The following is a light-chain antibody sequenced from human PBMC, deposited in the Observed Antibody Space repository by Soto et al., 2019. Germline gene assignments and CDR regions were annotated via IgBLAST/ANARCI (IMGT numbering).Light chain of an antibody. CDR2: GAS. CDR3: QQYASSPWT. J-gene: IGKJ1*01. CDR1: QSVSSN. V-gene: IGKV3-15*01. Sequence: EIVMTQSPATLSVSPGERATLSCRASQSVSSNLAWYQQKPGQAPRLLIYGASTRATGIPARFSGTGSGTDFTLTISGLEPGDFAVYFCQQYASSPWTFGQGTKVDIK.